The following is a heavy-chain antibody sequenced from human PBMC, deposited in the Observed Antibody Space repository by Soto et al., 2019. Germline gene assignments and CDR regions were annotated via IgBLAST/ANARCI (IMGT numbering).Heavy chain of an antibody. V-gene: IGHV4-34*01. J-gene: IGHJ4*02. CDR3: ARGQVRWGSGSCLYDY. Sequence: QVQLQQWGAGLLKPSETLSLTCAVYGGSFSGYYWSWIRQPPGKGLEWIGEINHSGSTNYNPSLKSRVTISVDTSKNQFSLKLSSVTAADTAVYYCARGQVRWGSGSCLYDYWGQGTLVTVSS. D-gene: IGHD3-10*01. CDR1: GGSFSGYY. CDR2: INHSGST.